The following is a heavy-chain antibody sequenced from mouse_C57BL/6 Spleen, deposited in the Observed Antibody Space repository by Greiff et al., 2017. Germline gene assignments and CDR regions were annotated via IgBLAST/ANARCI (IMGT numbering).Heavy chain of an antibody. J-gene: IGHJ4*01. V-gene: IGHV1-22*01. CDR1: GYTFTDYN. CDR3: ARGDGQTYYAMDY. Sequence: VQLQQSGPELVKPGASVKMSCKASGYTFTDYNMHWVKQSHGKSLEWIGYINPNNGGTSYNQKFKGKATLTVNKSSSTAYMELRSLTSEDSAVYYCARGDGQTYYAMDYWGQGTSVTVSS. CDR2: INPNNGGT. D-gene: IGHD2-3*01.